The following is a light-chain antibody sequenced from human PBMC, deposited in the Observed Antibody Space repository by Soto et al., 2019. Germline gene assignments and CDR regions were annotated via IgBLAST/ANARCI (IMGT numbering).Light chain of an antibody. J-gene: IGKJ2*01. V-gene: IGKV3-20*01. CDR3: QLYGSSTLYT. CDR2: GSY. CDR1: QSDTSNY. Sequence: EIVLTQSPGTLSLSPGERATLSCRASQSDTSNYLAWYQQKPGQAPRLLIFGSYRRATGIPDRFSGSGSGTEFTLTINRLEPEDFVVYYCQLYGSSTLYTFGQGTKLEIK.